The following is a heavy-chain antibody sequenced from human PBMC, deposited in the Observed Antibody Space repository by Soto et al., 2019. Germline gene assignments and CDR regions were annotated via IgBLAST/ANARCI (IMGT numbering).Heavy chain of an antibody. CDR3: ATSYNSGFDP. V-gene: IGHV1-18*04. Sequence: QLQLVQSGGEVKKTGASVRVSCEAYGYPFSKYGISWIRQAPGQGLESMGWIKPANGNTEYAQKVQGRVTMTTDTSSNTAYMELRSLSSVDTAVYYCATSYNSGFDPWGQGTLVSVSS. J-gene: IGHJ5*02. D-gene: IGHD1-1*01. CDR1: GYPFSKYG. CDR2: IKPANGNT.